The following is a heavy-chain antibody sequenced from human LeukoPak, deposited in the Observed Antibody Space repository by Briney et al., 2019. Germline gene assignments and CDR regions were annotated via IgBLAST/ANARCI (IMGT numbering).Heavy chain of an antibody. CDR2: INGDGSST. Sequence: GGSLRLSCAASGFTFSSYWMHWVRQAPGKGLVWVSRINGDGSSTSYADSVKGRLTISRDNAKNTLYLQMNSLRAEDTAVYYCARPDSSGYNWFDPWGQGTLVTVSS. CDR1: GFTFSSYW. J-gene: IGHJ5*02. CDR3: ARPDSSGYNWFDP. D-gene: IGHD3-22*01. V-gene: IGHV3-74*01.